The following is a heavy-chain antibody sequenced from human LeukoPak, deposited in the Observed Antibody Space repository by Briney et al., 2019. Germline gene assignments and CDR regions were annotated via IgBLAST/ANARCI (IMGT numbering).Heavy chain of an antibody. CDR2: ISSSSSYI. Sequence: GGSLRLSCAASGFTFSSYSMNWVRQAPGKGLEWVSSISSSSSYIYYADPVKGRFTISRDNAKNSLYLQMNSLRAEDTAVYYCAGPLGVVPAETAMDVWGQGTTVTVSS. CDR1: GFTFSSYS. J-gene: IGHJ6*02. CDR3: AGPLGVVPAETAMDV. V-gene: IGHV3-21*01. D-gene: IGHD2-2*01.